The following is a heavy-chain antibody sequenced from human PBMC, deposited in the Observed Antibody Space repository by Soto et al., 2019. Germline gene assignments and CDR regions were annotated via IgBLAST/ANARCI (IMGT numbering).Heavy chain of an antibody. V-gene: IGHV1-18*04. J-gene: IGHJ4*02. D-gene: IGHD3-3*01. CDR1: GFSFTSYG. Sequence: QIQLVQSGAEVKKPGASVKVSCKASGFSFTSYGITWVRQAPGQGPEWLGWITAENGNTNYAQKFQGRATLTTDRATNTAYMVLRGLRSDDTALYYCARVVLEWLPTSGFDFWGQGTLVTVSS. CDR3: ARVVLEWLPTSGFDF. CDR2: ITAENGNT.